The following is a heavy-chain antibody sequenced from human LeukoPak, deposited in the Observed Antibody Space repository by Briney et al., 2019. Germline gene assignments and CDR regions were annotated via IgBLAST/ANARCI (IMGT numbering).Heavy chain of an antibody. V-gene: IGHV3-33*01. D-gene: IGHD6-19*01. CDR1: GFTFSSYG. CDR2: IWYDGSNK. J-gene: IGHJ6*02. Sequence: GALRLSCAASGFTFSSYGMHWVRQAPGKGLEWVAVIWYDGSNKYYADSVKGRFTISRDNSKNTLYLQMNSLRAEDTAVYYCARDGWYAAVAPFYYYYYGMDVWGQGTTVTVSS. CDR3: ARDGWYAAVAPFYYYYYGMDV.